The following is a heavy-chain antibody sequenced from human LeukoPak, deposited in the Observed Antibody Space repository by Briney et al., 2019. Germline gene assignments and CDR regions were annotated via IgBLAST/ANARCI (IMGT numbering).Heavy chain of an antibody. CDR2: IIGGGGAT. Sequence: GGSLRLSCAASGFTFSNYAMSWVRQAPGKGPEWVSFIIGGGGATYYADSVRGRFTISRDNSKNTLYLQMDTLRAEDTAVYFCAKRGVVIRVILVGFHKEAYYFDSWGRGALVTVSS. V-gene: IGHV3-23*01. CDR1: GFTFSNYA. D-gene: IGHD3-22*01. J-gene: IGHJ4*02. CDR3: AKRGVVIRVILVGFHKEAYYFDS.